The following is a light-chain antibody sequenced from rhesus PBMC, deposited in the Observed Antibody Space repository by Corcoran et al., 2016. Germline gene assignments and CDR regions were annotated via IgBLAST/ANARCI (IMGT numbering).Light chain of an antibody. J-gene: IGKJ2*01. CDR3: QQGYGMPYS. V-gene: IGKV1S17*01. Sequence: DIQMTQSPSSLSASVGDRVTITCQASQDIRNNLAWYQQTPGRAPKLLHFAASTLQNGVPSRVSSTESGTDVTLTISSLEPEDFATYYCQQGYGMPYSFGQGTKVEIK. CDR2: AAS. CDR1: QDIRNN.